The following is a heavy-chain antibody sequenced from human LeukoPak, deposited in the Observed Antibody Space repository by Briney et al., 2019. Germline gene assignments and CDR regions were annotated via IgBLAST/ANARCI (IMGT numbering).Heavy chain of an antibody. J-gene: IGHJ4*02. CDR3: AKDTTPRTYDYVWGSYDY. CDR2: ISGSGDSA. V-gene: IGHV3-23*01. D-gene: IGHD3-16*01. CDR1: GFTFSSYA. Sequence: PGGSLRLSCEASGFTFSSYAMSWVRQAPGEGLEWVSVISGSGDSAFYADSVKGQFTISRDNSKNTLYLQINSLRAEDTAVYYCAKDTTPRTYDYVWGSYDYWGQGTLVTVSS.